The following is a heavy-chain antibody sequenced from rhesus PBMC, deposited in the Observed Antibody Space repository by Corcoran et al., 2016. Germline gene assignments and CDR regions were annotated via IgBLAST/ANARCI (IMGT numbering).Heavy chain of an antibody. CDR1: GGSFSGYY. V-gene: IGHV4-165*01. D-gene: IGHD1-14*01. CDR2: ISGSSGST. CDR3: ARDPSSEDYSWNDVYFDY. Sequence: QVQLQESGPGLVKPSETLSLTCAVSGGSFSGYYWGWIRQPPGKGLEWIGYISGSSGSTAYNPSLKSRVTISTDTSKNQFSLKLSSVTAADTAVYYCARDPSSEDYSWNDVYFDYWGQGVLVTVSS. J-gene: IGHJ4*01.